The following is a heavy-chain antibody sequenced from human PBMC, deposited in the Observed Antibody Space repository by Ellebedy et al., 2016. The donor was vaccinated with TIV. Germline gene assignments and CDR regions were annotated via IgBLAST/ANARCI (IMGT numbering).Heavy chain of an antibody. CDR3: ARVPEGYYFYYGLDV. Sequence: GGSLRLSXTTSGFTFRRYAMSWVRQAPGRGLEWVANINQDGNEGYYVDSVEGRFTISRDNAKNSLYLQMSSLRADDTAVYFCARVPEGYYFYYGLDVWGQGTTVTVSS. CDR2: INQDGNEG. J-gene: IGHJ6*02. CDR1: GFTFRRYA. V-gene: IGHV3-7*01.